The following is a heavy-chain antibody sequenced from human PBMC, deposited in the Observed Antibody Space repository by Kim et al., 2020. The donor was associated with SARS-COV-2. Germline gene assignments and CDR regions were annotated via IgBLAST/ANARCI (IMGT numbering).Heavy chain of an antibody. CDR3: ATNMPGNPVYLFDY. Sequence: GGSLRLSCATSGFTFSSSDMYWVRQTPGKGLEWVALIYYDDTKRYYADSVKGRFTVSRDNSKQTLFLQMDDVRAEDTAMYFCATNMPGNPVYLFDYWGQGTQVTVSS. V-gene: IGHV3-30*04. CDR2: IYYDDTKR. J-gene: IGHJ4*02. CDR1: GFTFSSSD. D-gene: IGHD2-2*01.